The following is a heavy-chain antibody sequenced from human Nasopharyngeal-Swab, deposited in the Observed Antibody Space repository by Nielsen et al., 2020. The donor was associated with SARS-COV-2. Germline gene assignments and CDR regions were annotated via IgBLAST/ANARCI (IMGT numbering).Heavy chain of an antibody. CDR1: GYTFTSSG. Sequence: ASVKVSCKASGYTFTSSGISWVRQAPGQGLEWMGWISAYNGNTNYAQKLQGRVTMTTDTSTSTAYMELRSLRSDDTAVYYCAVTTVTTSSYYYYYGMDVWGQGTTVTVSS. V-gene: IGHV1-18*01. J-gene: IGHJ6*02. CDR2: ISAYNGNT. D-gene: IGHD4-11*01. CDR3: AVTTVTTSSYYYYYGMDV.